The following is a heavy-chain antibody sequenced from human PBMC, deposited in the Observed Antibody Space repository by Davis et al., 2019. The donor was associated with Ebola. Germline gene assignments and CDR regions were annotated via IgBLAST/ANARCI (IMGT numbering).Heavy chain of an antibody. CDR1: GVSISSYY. CDR2: IYYSGST. CDR3: ARVGATTWEDFLYFDD. V-gene: IGHV4-59*01. J-gene: IGHJ4*02. Sequence: PSETLSLTCTVSGVSISSYYLSWIRQAPGKGLEWIGYIYYSGSTNYNPSLKSRVTISVDTSKNQFFLKLSSVTAADTAEYYCARVGATTWEDFLYFDDWGQGTLVTVSS. D-gene: IGHD1-26*01.